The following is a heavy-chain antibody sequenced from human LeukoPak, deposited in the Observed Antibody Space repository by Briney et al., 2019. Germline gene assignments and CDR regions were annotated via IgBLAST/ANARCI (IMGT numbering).Heavy chain of an antibody. J-gene: IGHJ6*02. D-gene: IGHD2-15*01. Sequence: SETLSLTCTVSGGSISSGDYYWSWIRQPPGKGLEWIGYICYSGSTYYNPSLKSRVTISVDTSKNQFSLKLSSVTAADTAVYYCARDAGYCSGGSCHFYGMDVWGQGTTVTVSS. CDR3: ARDAGYCSGGSCHFYGMDV. CDR1: GGSISSGDYY. CDR2: ICYSGST. V-gene: IGHV4-30-4*02.